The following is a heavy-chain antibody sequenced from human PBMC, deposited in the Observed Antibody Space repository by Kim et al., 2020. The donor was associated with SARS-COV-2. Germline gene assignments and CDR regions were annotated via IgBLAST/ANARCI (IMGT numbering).Heavy chain of an antibody. J-gene: IGHJ4*02. CDR3: ARRFKGQWREYYFDY. CDR2: IYYSGST. CDR1: GGSISSSSYY. V-gene: IGHV4-39*01. D-gene: IGHD6-19*01. Sequence: SETLSLTCTVSGGSISSSSYYWGWIRQPPGKGLEWIGSIYYSGSTYYNPSLKSRVTISVDTSKNQFSLKLSSVTAADTAVYYCARRFKGQWREYYFDYWGQGTLVTVSS.